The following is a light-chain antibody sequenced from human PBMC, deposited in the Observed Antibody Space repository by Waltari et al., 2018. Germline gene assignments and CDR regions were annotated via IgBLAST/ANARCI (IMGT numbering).Light chain of an antibody. V-gene: IGLV2-11*01. CDR3: SSFPGGSLV. Sequence: SALTHPRSFSGSLELPVTISSPKPNSVIVPFNFVSCYQQHPGKAPKLVIYDVRVRPSGVPDRFSGSRSGNTASLIISGLQPEDEADYYCSSFPGGSLVFGGGTELTVL. J-gene: IGLJ2*01. CDR2: DVR. CDR1: NSVIVPFNF.